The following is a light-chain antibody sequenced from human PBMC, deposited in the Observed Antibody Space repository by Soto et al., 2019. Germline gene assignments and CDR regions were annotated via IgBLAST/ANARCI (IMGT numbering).Light chain of an antibody. Sequence: EIVMTQSPVTLSVSPGERATLSCRASQTISSNLAWYQQKPGQAPRLLVYTTSYRTTGVPDRFSGSGSGTDFTLIISRLEPEDFAVYYCQQYGSPPLTFGGGTKVDIK. CDR3: QQYGSPPLT. V-gene: IGKV3-20*01. CDR2: TTS. CDR1: QTISSN. J-gene: IGKJ4*01.